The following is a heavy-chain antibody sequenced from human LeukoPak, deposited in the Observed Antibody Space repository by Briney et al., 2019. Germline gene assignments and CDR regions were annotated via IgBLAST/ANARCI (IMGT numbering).Heavy chain of an antibody. CDR3: ARDRHWTNDWVFDY. CDR2: IYYSGST. Sequence: SETLSLTCTVSGVSISGNYWSWIRQPPGKGLEWIGYIYYSGSTDYNPSLKSRVTISVHTSKNQFSLKLSSVTAADTAVYYCARDRHWTNDWVFDYWGQGTLVTVSS. V-gene: IGHV4-59*01. D-gene: IGHD1/OR15-1a*01. CDR1: GVSISGNY. J-gene: IGHJ4*02.